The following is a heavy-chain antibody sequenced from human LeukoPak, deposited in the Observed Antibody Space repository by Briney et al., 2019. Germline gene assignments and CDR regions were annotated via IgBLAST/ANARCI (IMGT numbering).Heavy chain of an antibody. CDR1: GYSISSGYY. CDR3: ARHPGYNYYVDQ. D-gene: IGHD5-24*01. Sequence: PSETLSLTCGVSGYSISSGYYWGWIRQRPGKGLEWIGSISHSGYTYYKPSLKSRVSISVDTSKNQFSLELSSATAADTVLYYCARHPGYNYYVDQWGQGTLFSVSS. V-gene: IGHV4-38-2*01. J-gene: IGHJ4*02. CDR2: ISHSGYT.